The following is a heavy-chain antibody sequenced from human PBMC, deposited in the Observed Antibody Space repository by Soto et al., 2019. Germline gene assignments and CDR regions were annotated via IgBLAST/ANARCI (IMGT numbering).Heavy chain of an antibody. Sequence: QVQLQESGPGLVKPSQTLSLTCTVSGGCVSSGGYYWSWLRQHPGKGLEWLGYMLPGGNTYYTVTLETRETSSVDTSKNQFSLRLDSVTAADTAVYSCARGRSAGYYKRNWFYPWGQATLVTVS. D-gene: IGHD3-9*01. CDR1: GGCVSSGGYY. J-gene: IGHJ5*02. CDR2: MLPGGNT. V-gene: IGHV4-31*03. CDR3: ARGRSAGYYKRNWFYP.